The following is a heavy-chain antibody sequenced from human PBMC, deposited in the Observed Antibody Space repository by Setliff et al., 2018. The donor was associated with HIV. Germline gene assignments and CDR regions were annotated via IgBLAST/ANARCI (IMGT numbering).Heavy chain of an antibody. V-gene: IGHV4-39*01. CDR3: ARVPVAGANWFDP. CDR2: VSQSGST. J-gene: IGHJ5*02. D-gene: IGHD2-21*01. Sequence: SSETLSLTCSASGVSINRTDHYWGWIRQSPGKRLEWIGSVSQSGSTYYNPSLKSRITISVDRSKNLFSLKLISVTAADQGVYYCARVPVAGANWFDPWGLGALVTVSS. CDR1: GVSINRTDHY.